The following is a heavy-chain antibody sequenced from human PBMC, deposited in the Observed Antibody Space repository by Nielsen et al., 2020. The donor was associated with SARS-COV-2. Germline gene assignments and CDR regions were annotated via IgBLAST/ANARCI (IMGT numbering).Heavy chain of an antibody. J-gene: IGHJ5*02. V-gene: IGHV4-59*01. CDR2: IYYSGST. Sequence: SETLSLTCAVYGGSFSGYYWSWIRQPPGKGLEWIGYIYYSGSTNYNPSLKSRVTISVDTSKNQFSQKLSSVTAADTAVYYCARAGFDPWGQGTLVTVSS. CDR1: GGSFSGYY. CDR3: ARAGFDP.